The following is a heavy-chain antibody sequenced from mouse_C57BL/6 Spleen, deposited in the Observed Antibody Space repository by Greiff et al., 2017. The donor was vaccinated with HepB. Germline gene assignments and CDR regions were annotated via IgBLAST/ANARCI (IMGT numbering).Heavy chain of an antibody. D-gene: IGHD3-2*02. CDR3: AREGAAQAPAMDY. CDR1: GYAFSSSW. J-gene: IGHJ4*01. V-gene: IGHV1-82*01. CDR2: IYPGDGDT. Sequence: VKLVESGPELVKPGASVKISCKASGYAFSSSWMNWVKQRPGKGLEWIGRIYPGDGDTNYNGKFKGKATLTADKSSSTAYMQLSSLTSEDSAVYFCAREGAAQAPAMDYWGQGTSVTVSS.